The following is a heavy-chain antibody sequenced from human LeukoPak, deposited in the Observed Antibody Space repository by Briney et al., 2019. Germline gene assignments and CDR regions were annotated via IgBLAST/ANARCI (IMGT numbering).Heavy chain of an antibody. J-gene: IGHJ4*02. V-gene: IGHV4-4*07. D-gene: IGHD5-18*01. Sequence: PSETLSLTCTVSGGSTSSYYWSWIRQPAGKGLEWIGRIYTSGSTNYNPSLKSRVTMSVDTSKNQFSLKLSSVTAADTAVYYCARDDGIQLWYRFDYWGQGTLVTVSS. CDR2: IYTSGST. CDR1: GGSTSSYY. CDR3: ARDDGIQLWYRFDY.